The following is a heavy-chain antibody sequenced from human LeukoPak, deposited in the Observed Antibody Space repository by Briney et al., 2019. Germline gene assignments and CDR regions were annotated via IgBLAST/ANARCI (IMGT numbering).Heavy chain of an antibody. Sequence: GGSLRLSCAASGFTFSSYAMHWVSQAQGKGMEWVAVISYDGSNKYYADSVKGRFTISRDNSKNTLYLQMNSLRAEDTAVYYCAELMSGYAGVDYWGQGTLVTVSS. J-gene: IGHJ4*02. CDR1: GFTFSSYA. V-gene: IGHV3-30*04. D-gene: IGHD5-12*01. CDR3: AELMSGYAGVDY. CDR2: ISYDGSNK.